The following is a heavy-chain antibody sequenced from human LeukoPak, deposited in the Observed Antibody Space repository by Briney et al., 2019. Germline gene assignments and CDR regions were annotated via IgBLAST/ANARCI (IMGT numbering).Heavy chain of an antibody. J-gene: IGHJ4*02. CDR2: IIPIFGTA. Sequence: ASVRVSCKASGYTFTSYGISWVRQAPGQGLEWMGGIIPIFGTANYAQKFQGRVTITTDESTSTAYMELSSLRSEDTAVYYCARTHDYGDYGDYWGQGTLVTVSS. D-gene: IGHD4-17*01. CDR3: ARTHDYGDYGDY. V-gene: IGHV1-69*05. CDR1: GYTFTSYG.